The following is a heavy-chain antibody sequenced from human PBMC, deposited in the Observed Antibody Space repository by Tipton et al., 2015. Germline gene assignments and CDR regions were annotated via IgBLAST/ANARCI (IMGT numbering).Heavy chain of an antibody. CDR2: INDSGKS. V-gene: IGHV4-4*01. D-gene: IGHD3-10*01. Sequence: TLSLTCAVSGGSISSSDWWTWVRQPPGKGLEWIGEINDSGKSNYNPSLKSRVTISVDTSKSQFFLKLTSVIAADTAVYFCARGRGWRVFDYWGQGTLVTDSS. CDR1: GGSISSSDW. CDR3: ARGRGWRVFDY. J-gene: IGHJ4*02.